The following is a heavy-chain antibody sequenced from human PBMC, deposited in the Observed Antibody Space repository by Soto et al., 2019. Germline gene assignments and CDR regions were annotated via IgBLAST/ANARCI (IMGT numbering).Heavy chain of an antibody. CDR2: ISYDGSNK. CDR3: AKGRLRYFDWLQLDV. Sequence: PGGSLRLSCAASGFTFSSYGMQWVRQAPGKGLEWVAVISYDGSNKYYADSVKGRFTISRDNSKNTLYLQMNSLRAEDTAVYYCAKGRLRYFDWLQLDVWGKGTTVTVSS. V-gene: IGHV3-30*18. J-gene: IGHJ6*04. D-gene: IGHD3-9*01. CDR1: GFTFSSYG.